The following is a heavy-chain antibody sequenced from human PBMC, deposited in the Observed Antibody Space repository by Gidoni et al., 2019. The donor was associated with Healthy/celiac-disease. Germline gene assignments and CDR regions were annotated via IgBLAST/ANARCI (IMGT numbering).Heavy chain of an antibody. J-gene: IGHJ6*03. V-gene: IGHV3-30*02. CDR2: IRYDGSNK. D-gene: IGHD3-10*01. CDR3: AKDEWFGELSQDNTKNYYYYYMDV. Sequence: GKGLEWVAFIRYDGSNKYYADSVKGRFTISRDNSKNTLYLQMNSLRAEDTAVYYCAKDEWFGELSQDNTKNYYYYYMDVWGKGTTVTVSS.